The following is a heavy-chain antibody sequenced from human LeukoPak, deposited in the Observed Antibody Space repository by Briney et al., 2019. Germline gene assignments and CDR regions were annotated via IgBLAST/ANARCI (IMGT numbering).Heavy chain of an antibody. CDR1: GYTFTSYG. J-gene: IGHJ4*02. CDR2: ISAYNGNT. V-gene: IGHV1-18*01. CDR3: ASNLYCSSTSCLAPFDY. D-gene: IGHD2-2*01. Sequence: ASVKVSCKASGYTFTSYGISWVRQAPGQGLEWMGWISAYNGNTNYAQKLQGRVTMTTDTSTSTAYMELRSLRSDDTAVYYCASNLYCSSTSCLAPFDYWGQGTLVTVSS.